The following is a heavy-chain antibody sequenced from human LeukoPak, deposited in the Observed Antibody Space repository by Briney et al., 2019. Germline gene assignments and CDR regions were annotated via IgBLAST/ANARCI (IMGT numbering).Heavy chain of an antibody. Sequence: GGSLRLSCAASGFTFRSFALSWVRQAPGKVLEWVSGISGSSGGTYYADSVMGRFTISRDDSKNTLYLQMNSLRVEDTAVYYCAKDSPFNSGSFDYWGQGTLVTVSS. J-gene: IGHJ4*02. CDR2: ISGSSGGT. V-gene: IGHV3-23*01. D-gene: IGHD3-10*01. CDR3: AKDSPFNSGSFDY. CDR1: GFTFRSFA.